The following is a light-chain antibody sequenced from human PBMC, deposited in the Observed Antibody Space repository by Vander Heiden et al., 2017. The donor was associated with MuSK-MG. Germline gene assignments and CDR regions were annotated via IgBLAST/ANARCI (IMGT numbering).Light chain of an antibody. Sequence: DIRMTQSPSTLSASVGDRVTITCRASQSISTWLAWYQQKPGRAPKLLIYKASSLESGVPSRFSGSGSGTEFTLTISSLQLDDFGTYYCQQYTSIGWNFGQGTKLEIK. CDR2: KAS. CDR1: QSISTW. CDR3: QQYTSIGWN. J-gene: IGKJ2*01. V-gene: IGKV1-5*03.